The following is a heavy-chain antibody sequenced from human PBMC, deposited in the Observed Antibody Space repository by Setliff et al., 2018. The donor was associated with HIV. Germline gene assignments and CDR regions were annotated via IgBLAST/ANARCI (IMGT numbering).Heavy chain of an antibody. CDR3: ARDAWVEFLEWTFYGMDV. D-gene: IGHD3-3*02. Sequence: EASVKVSCKASGYTFTSYGISWVRQAPGQGLEWMGWISAYSGDTNYAQKVQGRVTLTTDTSTSTAYMELRRLRSDDTAVYYCARDAWVEFLEWTFYGMDVGGQGTTVTV. V-gene: IGHV1-18*01. J-gene: IGHJ6*02. CDR2: ISAYSGDT. CDR1: GYTFTSYG.